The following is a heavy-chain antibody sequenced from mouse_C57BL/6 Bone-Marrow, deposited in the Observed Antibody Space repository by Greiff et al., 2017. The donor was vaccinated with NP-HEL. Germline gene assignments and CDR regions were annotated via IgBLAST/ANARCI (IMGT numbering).Heavy chain of an antibody. CDR3: AGTYYDYDGGFAY. V-gene: IGHV2-2*01. J-gene: IGHJ3*01. Sequence: VKVVESGPGLVQPSQSLSITCTVSGFSLTSYGVHWVRQSPGKGLEWLGVIWSGGSTDYNAAFISRLSISKDNSKSQVFFKMNSLQADDTAIYYCAGTYYDYDGGFAYWGQGTLVTVSA. CDR2: IWSGGST. CDR1: GFSLTSYG. D-gene: IGHD2-4*01.